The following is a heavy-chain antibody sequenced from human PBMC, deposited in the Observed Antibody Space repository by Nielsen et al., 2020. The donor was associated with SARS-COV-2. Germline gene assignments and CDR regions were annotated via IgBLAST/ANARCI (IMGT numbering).Heavy chain of an antibody. CDR3: ARGLGYSSGWYQYYFDY. D-gene: IGHD6-19*01. Sequence: ASVKVSCKASGYSFTNNYVHWVRQAPGQGLEWVGIITPIGATTTYAQNFQGRVTMTRNTSISTAYMELSSLKSEDTAVYYCARGLGYSSGWYQYYFDYWGRGTLVTVSS. V-gene: IGHV1-46*01. J-gene: IGHJ4*02. CDR1: GYSFTNNY. CDR2: ITPIGATT.